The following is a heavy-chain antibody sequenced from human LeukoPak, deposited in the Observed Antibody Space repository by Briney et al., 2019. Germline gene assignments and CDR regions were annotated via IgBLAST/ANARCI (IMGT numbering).Heavy chain of an antibody. V-gene: IGHV1-69*13. Sequence: ASVKVSCKASGGTFSSYAISWVRQAPGHGLEWMGGIVPKIGAANYAQKFQGRVTITADESTSTVYMDLSSLRSDDTAVYYCARLGVVVPAAIRYYYYMDVWGKGTTVTVSS. CDR1: GGTFSSYA. D-gene: IGHD2-2*02. CDR2: IVPKIGAA. CDR3: ARLGVVVPAAIRYYYYMDV. J-gene: IGHJ6*03.